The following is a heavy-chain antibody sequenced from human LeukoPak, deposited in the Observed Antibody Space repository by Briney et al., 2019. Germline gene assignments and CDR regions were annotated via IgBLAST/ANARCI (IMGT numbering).Heavy chain of an antibody. J-gene: IGHJ4*02. CDR3: ARVDCSSTRCPIDY. D-gene: IGHD2-2*01. V-gene: IGHV1-69*01. CDR1: GGTFSSYA. Sequence: GASVKVCCKASGGTFSSYAISWVRQAPGQGLEWMGGIIPIFGTANYAQKFQGRVTITADEATSTAYMELSSLRSEDTAVYYCARVDCSSTRCPIDYWGQGTLVTVSS. CDR2: IIPIFGTA.